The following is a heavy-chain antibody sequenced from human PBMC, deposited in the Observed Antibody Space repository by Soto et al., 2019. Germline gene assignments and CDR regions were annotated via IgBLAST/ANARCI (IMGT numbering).Heavy chain of an antibody. Sequence: HPGGSLRLSCAASGFTFSSYGMHWVRQAPGKGLEWVAVISYDGSNKYYADSVKGRFTISRDNSKNTLYLQMNSLRAEDTAVYYCAKDRNGYSYGYFSPMDYWGQGTLVTXSS. D-gene: IGHD5-18*01. CDR3: AKDRNGYSYGYFSPMDY. CDR2: ISYDGSNK. J-gene: IGHJ4*02. V-gene: IGHV3-30*18. CDR1: GFTFSSYG.